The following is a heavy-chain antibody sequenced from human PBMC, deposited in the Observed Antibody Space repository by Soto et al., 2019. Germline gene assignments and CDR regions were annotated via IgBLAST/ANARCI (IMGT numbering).Heavy chain of an antibody. CDR3: ARETDSDGDY. CDR2: INPSGGST. CDR1: GYTFTSYY. V-gene: IGHV1-46*01. Sequence: QVQLVQSGAEVKKPGASVKVSCKASGYTFTSYYMHWVRQAPGQGLEWMGIINPSGGSTSYAQKFRXXVXMTXDTSTSTVYMELSSLRSEDTAVYYCARETDSDGDYWGQGTLVTVSS. D-gene: IGHD3-3*01. J-gene: IGHJ4*02.